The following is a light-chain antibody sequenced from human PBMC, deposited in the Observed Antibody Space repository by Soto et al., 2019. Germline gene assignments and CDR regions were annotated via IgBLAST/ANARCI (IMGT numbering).Light chain of an antibody. V-gene: IGKV1-5*01. Sequence: DIQMTQSPSILSASVGDRVTITCRASQSISSWLAWYQQKPGKAPKLLIYDASSLESGVPSRFSGIGSGTEFTLTISSLQPDDFATYYCQQYNSYMWTFGQGTKVDIK. CDR2: DAS. CDR1: QSISSW. J-gene: IGKJ1*01. CDR3: QQYNSYMWT.